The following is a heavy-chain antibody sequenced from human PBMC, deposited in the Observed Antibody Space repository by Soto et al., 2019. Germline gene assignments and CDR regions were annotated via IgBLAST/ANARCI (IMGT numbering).Heavy chain of an antibody. CDR2: INHSGST. CDR1: GGSFSGYY. V-gene: IGHV4-34*01. J-gene: IGHJ5*02. D-gene: IGHD3-9*01. CDR3: ARASPLLRYFDRPLRDWFDP. Sequence: SETLSLTCAVYGGSFSGYYWSWIRQPPGKGLEWIGEINHSGSTNYNPSLKSRVTISVDTSKNQFSLKLSSVTAADTAVYYCARASPLLRYFDRPLRDWFDPWGQGTLVTVS.